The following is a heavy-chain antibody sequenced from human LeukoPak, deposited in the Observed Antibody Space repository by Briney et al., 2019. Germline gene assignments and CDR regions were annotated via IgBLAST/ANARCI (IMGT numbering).Heavy chain of an antibody. CDR1: GFTFSSYS. V-gene: IGHV3-48*04. CDR2: ISSSSSTI. Sequence: GGSLRLSCAASGFTFSSYSMNWVRQAPGKGLEWVSYISSSSSTIYYADSVKGRFTISRDNAKNSLYLQMNSLRAEDTAVYYCARAPPNIVVVPAAILSMDVWGKGTTVTVSS. J-gene: IGHJ6*03. CDR3: ARAPPNIVVVPAAILSMDV. D-gene: IGHD2-2*02.